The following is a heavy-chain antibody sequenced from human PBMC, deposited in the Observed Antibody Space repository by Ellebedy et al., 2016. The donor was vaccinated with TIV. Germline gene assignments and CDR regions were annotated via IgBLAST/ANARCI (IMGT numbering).Heavy chain of an antibody. J-gene: IGHJ4*02. CDR1: GFTFSSYE. CDR2: ISSSARTI. V-gene: IGHV3-48*03. D-gene: IGHD5-12*01. CDR3: ARGVSGYSGYDWEPFDY. Sequence: GESLKISCAASGFTFSSYEMYWVRQGPGMGLEWVAYISSSARTINYADSVKGRFAISRDNAKNSLYLQMNSLRVEDTAVYYCARGVSGYSGYDWEPFDYWGQGSLVTDSS.